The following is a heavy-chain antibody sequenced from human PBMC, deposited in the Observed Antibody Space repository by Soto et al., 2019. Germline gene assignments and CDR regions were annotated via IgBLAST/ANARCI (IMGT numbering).Heavy chain of an antibody. CDR1: GYTFTSYY. CDR3: AGDRGHSSSWDYFDY. J-gene: IGHJ4*02. CDR2: INPSGGST. V-gene: IGHV1-46*01. Sequence: GASVKVSCKASGYTFTSYYMHWVRQAPGQGLEWLGIINPSGGSTSYAQKFRGRVTMTRDTSTSTVYMELSSLRSEDTAVYYCAGDRGHSSSWDYFDYWGLGTLVTVSS. D-gene: IGHD6-13*01.